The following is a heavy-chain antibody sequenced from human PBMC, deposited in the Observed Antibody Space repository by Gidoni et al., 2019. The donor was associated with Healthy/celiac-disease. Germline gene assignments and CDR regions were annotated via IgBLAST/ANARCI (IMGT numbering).Heavy chain of an antibody. CDR2: ISGSGGST. J-gene: IGHJ5*02. V-gene: IGHV3-23*01. Sequence: EVQLLESGGGLVQPGGSLRLSCAASGFTFRSYAMRWVRQAPGKGLEWVSAISGSGGSTYYADSVKGRFTISRDNSKNTLYLQMNSLRAEDTAVYYCAKATAGPSGWWFDPWGQGTLVTVSS. D-gene: IGHD5-18*01. CDR3: AKATAGPSGWWFDP. CDR1: GFTFRSYA.